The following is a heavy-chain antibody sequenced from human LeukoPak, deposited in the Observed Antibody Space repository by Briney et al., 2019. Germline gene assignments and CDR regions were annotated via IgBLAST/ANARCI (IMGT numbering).Heavy chain of an antibody. J-gene: IGHJ4*02. CDR1: GGSISSSSYY. D-gene: IGHD1-7*01. CDR2: IYYSGST. V-gene: IGHV4-39*01. Sequence: SETLSPTCTVSGGSISSSSYYWGWIRQPPGKGLEWIGRIYYSGSTYYNPTLKSRVTISVDTSKNQFSLKLSSVTAADTAVYYCARLNWNYDVDYWGQGTLVTVSS. CDR3: ARLNWNYDVDY.